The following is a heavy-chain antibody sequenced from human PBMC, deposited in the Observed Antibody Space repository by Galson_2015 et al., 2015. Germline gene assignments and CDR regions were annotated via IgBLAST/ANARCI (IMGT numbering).Heavy chain of an antibody. Sequence: SLRLSCAASGFTFRSYGMHWVRQAPGKGLEWVAVISYDGSNKYYADSVKGRFTISRDNSKNTLYLQMNSLRAEDTAVYYCAKEREEIRLLPDYWGQGTLVTVSS. V-gene: IGHV3-30*18. CDR3: AKEREEIRLLPDY. D-gene: IGHD5-12*01. J-gene: IGHJ4*02. CDR2: ISYDGSNK. CDR1: GFTFRSYG.